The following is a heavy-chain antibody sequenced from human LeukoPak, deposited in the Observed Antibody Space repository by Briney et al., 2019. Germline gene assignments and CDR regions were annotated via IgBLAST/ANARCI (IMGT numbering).Heavy chain of an antibody. D-gene: IGHD3-22*01. V-gene: IGHV3-7*01. CDR3: AKDPYYYDSSGNPFDY. Sequence: GGSLRLSCAASGFTFSYHWMTWVRQAPGKGLEWVANIKNDGAVKNYVDSVKGRFTISRDNAKNSLYLQMNSLRAEDTAVYYCAKDPYYYDSSGNPFDYWGQGTLVTVSS. CDR2: IKNDGAVK. CDR1: GFTFSYHW. J-gene: IGHJ4*02.